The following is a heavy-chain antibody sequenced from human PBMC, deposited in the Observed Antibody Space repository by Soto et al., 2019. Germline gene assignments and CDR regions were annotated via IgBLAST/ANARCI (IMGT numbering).Heavy chain of an antibody. CDR1: GYTFTRSG. Sequence: GASVKVSCKASGYTFTRSGISWVRQAPGQGLEWMGWISTYNGDTNYAQTFQGRVTMTTDTSTSTVYMELRSLRSDDTAVYYCAKIQKYFDIYFDYWGPGTLVTVSS. CDR3: AKIQKYFDIYFDY. V-gene: IGHV1-18*01. CDR2: ISTYNGDT. D-gene: IGHD3-22*01. J-gene: IGHJ4*02.